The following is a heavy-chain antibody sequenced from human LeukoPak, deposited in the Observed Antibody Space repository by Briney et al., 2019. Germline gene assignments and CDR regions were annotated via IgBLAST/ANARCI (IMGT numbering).Heavy chain of an antibody. CDR3: ARRDYYDSSGVFDY. Sequence: GESLKISCKGSGYSFTGYWIGWVRQMPGKGLEWMGIIYPGDSDTRYSPSFQGQVTISADESISTAYLQWSSLKASDTAMYYCARRDYYDSSGVFDYWGQGTLVTVSS. CDR1: GYSFTGYW. D-gene: IGHD3-22*01. CDR2: IYPGDSDT. J-gene: IGHJ4*02. V-gene: IGHV5-51*01.